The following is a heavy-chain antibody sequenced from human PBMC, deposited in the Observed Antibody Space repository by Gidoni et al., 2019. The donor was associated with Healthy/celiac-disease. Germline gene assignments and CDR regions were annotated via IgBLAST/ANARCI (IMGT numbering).Heavy chain of an antibody. CDR1: GFTFSNYA. D-gene: IGHD3-3*01. J-gene: IGHJ3*02. V-gene: IGHV3-30*04. Sequence: QVHLVESGGGVVQPGRSLRLSCAASGFTFSNYAMHWVRQAPGKGLEWVAVILYDGSNKYYADSVKGRFTISRDNSKNTLYLQMNSLRAEDTAVFYCARGRWSASQHDAFDIWGQGTMVTVSS. CDR3: ARGRWSASQHDAFDI. CDR2: ILYDGSNK.